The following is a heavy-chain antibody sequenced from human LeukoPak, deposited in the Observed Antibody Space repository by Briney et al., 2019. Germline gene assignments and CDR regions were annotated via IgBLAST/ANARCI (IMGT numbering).Heavy chain of an antibody. CDR2: IYTSGGT. Sequence: SETLSLTCTVSGGSISNYYWSWIRQPAGKGLEWIGRIYTSGGTNYNPSLKSRVTMSVDTSKNQFSLELSSVTAADTAVYYCARAKDNYRGNDAFDIWGQGTMVTVSS. V-gene: IGHV4-4*07. D-gene: IGHD4/OR15-4a*01. J-gene: IGHJ3*02. CDR3: ARAKDNYRGNDAFDI. CDR1: GGSISNYY.